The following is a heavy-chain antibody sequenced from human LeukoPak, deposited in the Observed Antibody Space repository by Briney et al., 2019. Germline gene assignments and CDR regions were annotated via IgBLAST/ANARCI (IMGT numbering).Heavy chain of an antibody. CDR1: GGSISSGSYY. D-gene: IGHD4-23*01. CDR3: ARGPDYGGNYDY. CDR2: IYTSGST. V-gene: IGHV4-61*02. Sequence: PSQTLSLTRTVSGGSISSGSYYWSWIRQPAGKGLEWIGRIYTSGSTNYNPSLKSRVTISVDTSKNQFSLKLSSVTAADTAVYYCARGPDYGGNYDYWGQGTLVTVSS. J-gene: IGHJ4*02.